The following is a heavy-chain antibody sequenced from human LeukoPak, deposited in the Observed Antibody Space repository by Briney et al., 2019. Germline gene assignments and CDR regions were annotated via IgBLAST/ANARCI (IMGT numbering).Heavy chain of an antibody. V-gene: IGHV1-18*01. D-gene: IGHD3-22*01. CDR3: ARALHPHYYDSSGYHYYMDV. CDR1: GYTFTSYD. CDR2: ISAYNGNT. Sequence: ASVKVSCKASGYTFTSYDINWVRQAPGQGLEWMGWISAYNGNTNYAQKLQGRVTMTTDTSTSTAYMELRSLRSDDTAVYYCARALHPHYYDSSGYHYYMDVWGKGTTVTISS. J-gene: IGHJ6*03.